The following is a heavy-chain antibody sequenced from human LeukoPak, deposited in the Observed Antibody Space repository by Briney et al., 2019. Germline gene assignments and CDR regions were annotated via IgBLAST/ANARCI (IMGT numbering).Heavy chain of an antibody. V-gene: IGHV3-21*01. CDR3: ARDRDWDLDY. CDR2: ISSSSSYI. J-gene: IGHJ4*02. Sequence: GGSRRLSCAASGFTFSSYSMNWVRQAPGKGLEWVSSISSSSSYIYYADSVKGRFTISRDNAKNSLYLQMNSLRAEGTAVYYCARDRDWDLDYWGQGTLVTVSS. CDR1: GFTFSSYS. D-gene: IGHD3/OR15-3a*01.